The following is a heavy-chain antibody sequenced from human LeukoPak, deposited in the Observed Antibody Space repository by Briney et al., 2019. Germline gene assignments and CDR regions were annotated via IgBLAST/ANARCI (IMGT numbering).Heavy chain of an antibody. Sequence: GGSLRLSCTASGFAFGDYAMSWVRQAPGKGLEWVGFIRSKAYGGTTEYAASVKGRFTISRDDSKSIAYLQMNSLKTEDTAVYYCTTDIHDYGDYVPSNIDYWGQGTLVTVSS. D-gene: IGHD4-17*01. J-gene: IGHJ4*02. V-gene: IGHV3-49*04. CDR1: GFAFGDYA. CDR2: IRSKAYGGTT. CDR3: TTDIHDYGDYVPSNIDY.